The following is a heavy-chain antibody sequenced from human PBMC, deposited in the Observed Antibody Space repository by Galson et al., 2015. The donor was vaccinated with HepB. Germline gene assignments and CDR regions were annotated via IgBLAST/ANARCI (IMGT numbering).Heavy chain of an antibody. J-gene: IGHJ6*02. CDR1: GGTFSSYA. CDR2: IIPIFGTA. D-gene: IGHD2-15*01. CDR3: ARGVVVVAATAYYYYGMDV. V-gene: IGHV1-69*13. Sequence: SVKVSCKASGGTFSSYAISWVRQAPGQGLEWMGGIIPIFGTANYAQKFQGRVTITADESTSTAYMELSSLRSEDTAVYYCARGVVVVAATAYYYYGMDVWGQGTTVTVSS.